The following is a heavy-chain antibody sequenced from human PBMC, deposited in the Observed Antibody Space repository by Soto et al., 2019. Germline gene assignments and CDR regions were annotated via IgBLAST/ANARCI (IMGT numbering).Heavy chain of an antibody. D-gene: IGHD3-10*01. CDR2: IYYSGST. J-gene: IGHJ4*02. CDR3: GRFRGSFGFFDY. Sequence: SETLSLTCTVSGGSISSYYWSWIRQPPGKGLEWIGYIYYSGSTNYNPSLKSRVTISVDTSKNQFSLKLSSVTAADTAVYYCGRFRGSFGFFDYWGQGTLVTVSS. CDR1: GGSISSYY. V-gene: IGHV4-59*01.